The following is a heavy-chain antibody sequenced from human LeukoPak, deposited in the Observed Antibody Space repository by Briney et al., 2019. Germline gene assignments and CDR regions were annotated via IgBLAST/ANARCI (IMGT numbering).Heavy chain of an antibody. V-gene: IGHV3-30*02. D-gene: IGHD3-9*01. CDR3: ARGPLTGKWPDMGFDY. Sequence: PGGSLRLSCAASGFTFSSYGMNWVRQAPGKGLEWVTFIRNDGSNKYYADSVRGRFTISRDNSKNTLYLQMNSLRVEDTAVYYCARGPLTGKWPDMGFDYWGQGTLVTVSS. CDR1: GFTFSSYG. J-gene: IGHJ4*02. CDR2: IRNDGSNK.